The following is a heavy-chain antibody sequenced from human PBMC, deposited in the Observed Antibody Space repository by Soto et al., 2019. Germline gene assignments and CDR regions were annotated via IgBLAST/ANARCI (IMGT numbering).Heavy chain of an antibody. CDR2: IYYSGST. J-gene: IGHJ4*02. V-gene: IGHV4-30-4*01. Sequence: SETLSLTCTVSGGSISSGDYYWSWIRQPPGKGLEWIGYIYYSGSTYYNPSLKSRVTISVDTSKNQFSLKLSSVTAADTAVYYCARVNYDSSGPYYFDYWGQGTLVTVSS. CDR1: GGSISSGDYY. CDR3: ARVNYDSSGPYYFDY. D-gene: IGHD3-22*01.